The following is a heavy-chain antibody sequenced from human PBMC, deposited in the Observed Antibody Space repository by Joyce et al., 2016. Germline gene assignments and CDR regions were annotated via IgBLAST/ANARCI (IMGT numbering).Heavy chain of an antibody. V-gene: IGHV1-69*01. J-gene: IGHJ4*02. Sequence: VQLVQSGPEVKKPGSSVRVSCKASGGNFRSNVISWVRQAPGQGLEWMGGIIPMFGLENYAQKLYGRVTIAADESTNTAYMELPSLTSADTAVYYCARNALYSNSSDYFDYWGQGTLVTVSS. D-gene: IGHD6-6*01. CDR1: GGNFRSNV. CDR2: IIPMFGLE. CDR3: ARNALYSNSSDYFDY.